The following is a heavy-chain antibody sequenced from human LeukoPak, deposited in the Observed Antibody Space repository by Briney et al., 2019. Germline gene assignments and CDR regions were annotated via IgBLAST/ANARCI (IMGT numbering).Heavy chain of an antibody. CDR1: GYTFTSYD. CDR2: MNPNSGNT. CDR3: ARGYYSGASDLDY. D-gene: IGHD5-12*01. Sequence: ASVKVSCKASGYTFTSYDINWLRQAAGQGLEWMGWMNPNSGNTGYAQKFQGRVTMTRNTSISTAYMELSSLRSEDTAVYYCARGYYSGASDLDYWGQGTLVTVSS. V-gene: IGHV1-8*01. J-gene: IGHJ4*02.